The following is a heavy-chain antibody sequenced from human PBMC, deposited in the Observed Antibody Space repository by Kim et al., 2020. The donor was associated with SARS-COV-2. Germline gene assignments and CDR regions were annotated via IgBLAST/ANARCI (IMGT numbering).Heavy chain of an antibody. CDR3: SSQRLWFGELPNWFDP. J-gene: IGHJ5*02. Sequence: SETLSLTCTVSGGSISSSSYYWVWIRQPPGKGLEWIGRIYYSGSTYYNPSLKSRVTITVDTSKNQSSLKLSSVTAADTAVYYCSSQRLWFGELPNWFDPWGQGTLVTVSS. CDR1: GGSISSSSYY. D-gene: IGHD3-10*01. CDR2: IYYSGST. V-gene: IGHV4-39*01.